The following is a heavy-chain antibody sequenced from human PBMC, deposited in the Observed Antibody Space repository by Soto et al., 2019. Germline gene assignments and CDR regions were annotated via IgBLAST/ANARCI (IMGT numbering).Heavy chain of an antibody. V-gene: IGHV1-69*01. CDR1: GGTFSSYA. CDR2: IIPIFGTA. J-gene: IGHJ6*02. CDR3: ARGLHRYIVLMVRPYYYYGMDV. Sequence: QVQLVQSGAEVKKPGSSVKVSCKASGGTFSSYAISWVRQAPGQGLEWMGGIIPIFGTANYAQKFQGRVTITADESTSTAYMELSSLRSEDTAVYYCARGLHRYIVLMVRPYYYYGMDVWGQGTTVTVSS. D-gene: IGHD2-8*01.